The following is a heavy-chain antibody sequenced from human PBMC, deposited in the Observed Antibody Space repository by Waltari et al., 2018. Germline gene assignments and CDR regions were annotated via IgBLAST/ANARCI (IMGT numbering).Heavy chain of an antibody. V-gene: IGHV3-7*01. Sequence: EAQLVESGGGLVQPGGSLRLSCAASGFTFRSHWMTWVRQAPGKGLEWVANIKKDGSETNYVDSVKGRFIISRDNVKNTLYLQMNSLRDEDTAVYFCTRDSGHCSSVYCSSDAFDIWGQGTMVTVSS. CDR2: IKKDGSET. D-gene: IGHD3-3*02. CDR1: GFTFRSHW. CDR3: TRDSGHCSSVYCSSDAFDI. J-gene: IGHJ3*02.